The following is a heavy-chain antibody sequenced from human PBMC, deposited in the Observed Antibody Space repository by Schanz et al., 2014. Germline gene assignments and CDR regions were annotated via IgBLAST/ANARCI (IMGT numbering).Heavy chain of an antibody. CDR2: INPSGGST. V-gene: IGHV1-46*03. CDR1: GYTFTSYY. Sequence: QVQLVQSGAEVKKPGASVKVSCKASGYTFTSYYMHWVRQAPGQGLEWMGIINPSGGSTSYAQKFQGRVTMTRDTSTSTVYMELSSLRSEDPAVYYCTRDGEAAAGSDYWCQGTLVTVSS. CDR3: TRDGEAAAGSDY. D-gene: IGHD6-13*01. J-gene: IGHJ4*02.